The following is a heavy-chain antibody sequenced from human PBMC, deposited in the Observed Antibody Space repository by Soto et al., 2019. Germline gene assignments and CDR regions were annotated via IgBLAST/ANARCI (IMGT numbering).Heavy chain of an antibody. V-gene: IGHV3-23*01. Sequence: EVQVLESGGGLVQPGGSLRLSCAASGFTFTTYCMAWVRQAPGKGLEWVTAISGSGGRTDYADSVKGRFTISRDNSMHTLYLQMNSLRAEDTAVYYCAKDGRDYGGSGHGYFDLWGRGTLVTVSA. D-gene: IGHD4-17*01. CDR3: AKDGRDYGGSGHGYFDL. CDR2: ISGSGGRT. CDR1: GFTFTTYC. J-gene: IGHJ2*01.